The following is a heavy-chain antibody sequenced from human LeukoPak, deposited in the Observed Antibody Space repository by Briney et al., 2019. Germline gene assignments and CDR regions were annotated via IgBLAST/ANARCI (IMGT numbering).Heavy chain of an antibody. CDR2: ISSSGSLI. V-gene: IGHV3-48*04. CDR3: AELGITMIGGV. CDR1: GFTFSTYS. J-gene: IGHJ6*04. D-gene: IGHD3-10*02. Sequence: GGSLRLSCAASGFTFSTYSMNWVRQAPGKGLEWVSYISSSGSLIHDSDSVKGRFTISRDNAKNSLYLQMNSLRAEDTAVYYCAELGITMIGGVWGKGTTVTISS.